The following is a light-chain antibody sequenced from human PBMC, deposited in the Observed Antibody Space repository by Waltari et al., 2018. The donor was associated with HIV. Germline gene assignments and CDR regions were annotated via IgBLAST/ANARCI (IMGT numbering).Light chain of an antibody. Sequence: QSALTQPDSVSGSPGQSITISCTGTSSDVGGYNYVSWYHPHTGQAPTIMIYDLSNRPSGVSNRFSGSKSGNTASLTISGLRAEDDAAYYCSSYTSSSTWVFGGGTKLTFL. CDR3: SSYTSSSTWV. CDR2: DLS. J-gene: IGLJ3*02. CDR1: SSDVGGYNY. V-gene: IGLV2-14*01.